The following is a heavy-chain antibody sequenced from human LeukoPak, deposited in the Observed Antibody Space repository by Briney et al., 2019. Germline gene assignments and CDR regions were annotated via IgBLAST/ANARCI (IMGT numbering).Heavy chain of an antibody. V-gene: IGHV3-7*01. CDR2: IKQDGSEK. CDR3: ARDRIRQFPGGAFDI. CDR1: GFTFSSYW. Sequence: PGGSLRLSRAASGFTFSSYWMSWVRQAPGKGLEWVANIKQDGSEKYYVDSVKGRFTISRDNAKNSLYLQMNSLRAEDTAVYYCARDRIRQFPGGAFDIWGQGTMVTVSS. J-gene: IGHJ3*02. D-gene: IGHD3-10*01.